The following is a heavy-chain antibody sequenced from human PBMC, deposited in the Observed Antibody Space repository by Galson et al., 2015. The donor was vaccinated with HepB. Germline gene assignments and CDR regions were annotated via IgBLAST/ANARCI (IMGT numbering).Heavy chain of an antibody. J-gene: IGHJ6*02. Sequence: SLRLSCAASGFTFSSYWMNWVRQAPGKGLEWVSAISDTGDTTYYAASVKGRFTISRDNSKNTLYLQMNSLRAEDTAVFYCAKGSSTWYGYYGMDVWGQGTLVTVSS. CDR1: GFTFSSYW. V-gene: IGHV3-23*01. CDR2: ISDTGDTT. CDR3: AKGSSTWYGYYGMDV. D-gene: IGHD6-13*01.